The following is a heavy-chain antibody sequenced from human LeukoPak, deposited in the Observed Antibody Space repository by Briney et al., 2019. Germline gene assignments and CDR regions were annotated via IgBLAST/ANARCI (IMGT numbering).Heavy chain of an antibody. Sequence: SETLSLTCALYGGSFSGYYWSWIRQPAGKGLEWIGRIYTSGSTNYNPSLKSRVTMSVDTSKNQFSLKLSSVTAADTAVYYCARGSKSYGDYVRYFDYWGQGTLVTVSS. D-gene: IGHD4-17*01. V-gene: IGHV4-59*10. CDR3: ARGSKSYGDYVRYFDY. J-gene: IGHJ4*02. CDR2: IYTSGST. CDR1: GGSFSGYY.